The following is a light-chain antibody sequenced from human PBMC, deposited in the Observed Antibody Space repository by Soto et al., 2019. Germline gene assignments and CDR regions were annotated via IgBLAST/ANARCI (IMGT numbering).Light chain of an antibody. CDR3: MQTLPPRIT. J-gene: IGKJ5*01. Sequence: DIVMTQSPLSLPVTPGEPASISCRSSQSLLHSNGYNYLDWYLQKPGQSPQLLIYLGSNRASGVPDRFSGRGSGTDFTLKISRVEAENVTVNNGMQTLPPRITVGQATRLES. CDR2: LGS. V-gene: IGKV2-28*01. CDR1: QSLLHSNGYNY.